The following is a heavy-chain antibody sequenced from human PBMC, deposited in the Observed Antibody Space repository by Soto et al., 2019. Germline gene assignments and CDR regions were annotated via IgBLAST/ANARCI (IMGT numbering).Heavy chain of an antibody. CDR3: ANSGWYNPDGYLQH. CDR1: SSYA. Sequence: EVQLLESGGGLVQPGGSLRLSCEASSSYAMSWVRQAPGKGLEWVSGISGSGGSTYYADSVKGRFTISRDNSKNTLYLQRNSLGAEDTAVYYCANSGWYNPDGYLQHWGQGTLVTVSS. D-gene: IGHD6-19*01. V-gene: IGHV3-23*01. J-gene: IGHJ1*01. CDR2: ISGSGGST.